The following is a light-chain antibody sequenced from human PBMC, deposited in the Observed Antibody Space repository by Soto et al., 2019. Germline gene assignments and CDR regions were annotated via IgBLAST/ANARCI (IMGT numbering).Light chain of an antibody. CDR3: LLSFSGGQGV. J-gene: IGLJ2*01. CDR1: AGAVTSSSY. V-gene: IGLV7-43*01. CDR2: SAT. Sequence: HTVVPQEPSLAVSPGGTVTLTCASSAGAVTSSSYPGWFQQKPGQAPRPLIHSATDKHSWTPARFSGSLLGGKAALTLSGVQTEDEAEYYCLLSFSGGQGVFGGGTQLTVL.